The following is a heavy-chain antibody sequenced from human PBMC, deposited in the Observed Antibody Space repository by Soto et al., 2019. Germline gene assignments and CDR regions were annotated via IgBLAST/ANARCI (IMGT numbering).Heavy chain of an antibody. CDR3: ARDERRYYGSGSYFPQGFDY. D-gene: IGHD3-10*01. Sequence: GGSLRLSCAASGFTFSSYGMHWVRQAPGKGLEWVAVIWYDGSNKYYADSVKGRFTISRDNSKNTLYLQMNSLRAEDTAVYYCARDERRYYGSGSYFPQGFDYWGQGTLVTVSS. CDR2: IWYDGSNK. CDR1: GFTFSSYG. V-gene: IGHV3-33*01. J-gene: IGHJ4*02.